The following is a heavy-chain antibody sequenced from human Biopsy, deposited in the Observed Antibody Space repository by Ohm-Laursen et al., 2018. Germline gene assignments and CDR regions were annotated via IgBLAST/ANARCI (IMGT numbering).Heavy chain of an antibody. CDR2: IRRNSAII. CDR3: ARDRGGARYGMDV. CDR1: GFTFDDYG. J-gene: IGHJ6*02. Sequence: SLRLSCAASGFTFDDYGMHWVRQPPGKGLEWVSGIRRNSAIIDYADSVRGRFAISRDNARRFLFLQMNNLKSEDTAFYYCARDRGGARYGMDVWGRGTTVTVSS. V-gene: IGHV3-9*01.